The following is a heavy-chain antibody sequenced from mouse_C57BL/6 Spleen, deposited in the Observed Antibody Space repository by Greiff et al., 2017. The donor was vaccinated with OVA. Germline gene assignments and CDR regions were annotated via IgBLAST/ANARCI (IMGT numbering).Heavy chain of an antibody. CDR3: AKFYDGYYVDY. D-gene: IGHD2-3*01. Sequence: QVQLQQSGPELVKPGASVKISCKASGYAFSSSWMNWVKQRPGKGLEWIGRIYPGDGDTNYNGKFKGKATLTADKSSSTAYMQLSSLTSDDSAVYVCAKFYDGYYVDYWGQGTTLTVSS. J-gene: IGHJ2*01. CDR2: IYPGDGDT. CDR1: GYAFSSSW. V-gene: IGHV1-82*01.